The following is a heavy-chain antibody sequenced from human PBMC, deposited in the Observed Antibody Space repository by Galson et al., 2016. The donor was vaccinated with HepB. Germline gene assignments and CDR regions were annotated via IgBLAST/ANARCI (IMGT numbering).Heavy chain of an antibody. Sequence: SLRLSCAASGFTFSSYAMHWVRQAPGKGVEYVSSISSNGDSTYYTDSVKGRFTISRDNSKNTVYLQMNSLGAEDTAVYYCTKFVDYGGNYYFDSWGQGTLVTVS. CDR2: ISSNGDST. J-gene: IGHJ4*02. D-gene: IGHD4-23*01. V-gene: IGHV3-64*04. CDR3: TKFVDYGGNYYFDS. CDR1: GFTFSSYA.